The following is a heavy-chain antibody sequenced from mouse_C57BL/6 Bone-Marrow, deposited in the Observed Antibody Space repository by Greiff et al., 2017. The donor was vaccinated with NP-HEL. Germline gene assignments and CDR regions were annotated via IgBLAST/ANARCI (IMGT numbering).Heavy chain of an antibody. CDR2: IYPRSGNT. Sequence: VKLVESGAELARPGASVKLSCKASGYTFTSYGISWVKQRTGQGLEWIGEIYPRSGNTYYNEKFKGKATLTADKSSSTAYMELRSLTSEDSAVYFCARGKNSSGYWFAYWGQGTLVTVSA. CDR1: GYTFTSYG. J-gene: IGHJ3*01. CDR3: ARGKNSSGYWFAY. V-gene: IGHV1-81*01. D-gene: IGHD3-2*02.